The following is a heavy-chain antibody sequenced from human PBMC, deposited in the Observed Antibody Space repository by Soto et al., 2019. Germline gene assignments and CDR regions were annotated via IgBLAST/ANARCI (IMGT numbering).Heavy chain of an antibody. CDR1: GFTFSSYA. Sequence: GGSLRLSCAASGFTFSSYAMGWVRQAPGKGLEWVSAISGSGGSTYYADSVKGRFTISRDNSKNTLYLQMNSLRAEDTAVYYCAKILEWLLYPSFDYWGQGTLVTVSS. CDR2: ISGSGGST. V-gene: IGHV3-23*01. J-gene: IGHJ4*02. D-gene: IGHD3-3*01. CDR3: AKILEWLLYPSFDY.